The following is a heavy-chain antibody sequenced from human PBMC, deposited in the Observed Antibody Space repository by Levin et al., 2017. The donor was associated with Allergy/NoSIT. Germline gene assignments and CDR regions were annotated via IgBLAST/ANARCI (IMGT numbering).Heavy chain of an antibody. J-gene: IGHJ5*02. Sequence: SQTLSLTCTVSGVSILSTNYYWGWIRQPPGKGLEWIGSIYYTGSSHYNPSLKSRVTISVDTSKDHFSLNLTSVTAADTAVYFCARSSSLEYFEPWGQGTLVTVSS. D-gene: IGHD3-3*01. CDR3: ARSSSLEYFEP. CDR1: GVSILSTNYY. CDR2: IYYTGSS. V-gene: IGHV4-39*02.